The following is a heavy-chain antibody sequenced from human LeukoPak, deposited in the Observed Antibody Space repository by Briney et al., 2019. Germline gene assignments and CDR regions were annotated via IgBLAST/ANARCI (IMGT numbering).Heavy chain of an antibody. CDR2: IIPIFGTA. V-gene: IGHV1-69*05. D-gene: IGHD6-13*01. Sequence: GASVKVSCKASGGTFSSYAISWLRQAPGQGLEWMGGIIPIFGTANYAQKFQGRVTITTDESTSTAYMELSSLRSEDTAVYYCARGNAAAGTYLTSYYYYYMDVWGKGTTDTVSS. CDR1: GGTFSSYA. CDR3: ARGNAAAGTYLTSYYYYYMDV. J-gene: IGHJ6*03.